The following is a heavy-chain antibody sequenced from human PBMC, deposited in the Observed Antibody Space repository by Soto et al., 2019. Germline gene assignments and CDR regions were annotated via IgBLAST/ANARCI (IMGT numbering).Heavy chain of an antibody. J-gene: IGHJ4*02. D-gene: IGHD1-1*01. CDR3: SGDPLNDQGDY. CDR1: GYTFTGYY. Sequence: ASVKVSCKASGYTFTGYYMHCVRQAPGQGLEWMGWINPNSGDTSHEQKFQGRVTMTRDTSISTAYMELSRLRADDTAVYYSSGDPLNDQGDYWGQGTLVTVSS. CDR2: INPNSGDT. V-gene: IGHV1-2*02.